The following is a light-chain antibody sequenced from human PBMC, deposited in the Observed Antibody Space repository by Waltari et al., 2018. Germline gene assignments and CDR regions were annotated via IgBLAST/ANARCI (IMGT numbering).Light chain of an antibody. CDR1: RSDVGGYHY. Sequence: QSALTQPASVSGSPGQSIPISCPGTRSDVGGYHYVSWYQQHPGKAPKLMIYDVSNRPSGVSNRFSGSKSGNTASLTISGLQAEDEADYYCSSYTSSSTNYVFGTGTKVTVL. CDR2: DVS. CDR3: SSYTSSSTNYV. V-gene: IGLV2-14*03. J-gene: IGLJ1*01.